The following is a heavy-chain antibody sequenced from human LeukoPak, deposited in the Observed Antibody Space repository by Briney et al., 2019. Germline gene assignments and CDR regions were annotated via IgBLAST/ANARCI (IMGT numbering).Heavy chain of an antibody. Sequence: PGRSLRLSCAASEFTFSSYAMHWVRQAPGKGLEWVAVISYDGSNKYYADSVKGRFTISRDNSKNTLYLQMNSLRAEDTAVYYCASLCRRSSTSCRNWFDPWGQGTLVTVSS. D-gene: IGHD2-2*01. CDR1: EFTFSSYA. J-gene: IGHJ5*02. CDR2: ISYDGSNK. CDR3: ASLCRRSSTSCRNWFDP. V-gene: IGHV3-30*01.